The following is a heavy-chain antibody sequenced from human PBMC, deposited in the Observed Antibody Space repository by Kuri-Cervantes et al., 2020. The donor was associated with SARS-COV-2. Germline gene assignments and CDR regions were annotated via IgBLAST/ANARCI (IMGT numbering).Heavy chain of an antibody. CDR3: ARVDSSGYIGFDY. Sequence: SETLSLTCTVSGGSISGSSYYWSWIRQPPGKGLEWIGYIYYSGSTYYNPSLKSRVTISVDTSKNQLSLKLSSVTAADTAVYYCARVDSSGYIGFDYWGQGTLVTVSS. J-gene: IGHJ4*02. D-gene: IGHD3-22*01. CDR2: IYYSGST. CDR1: GGSISGSSYY. V-gene: IGHV4-30-4*01.